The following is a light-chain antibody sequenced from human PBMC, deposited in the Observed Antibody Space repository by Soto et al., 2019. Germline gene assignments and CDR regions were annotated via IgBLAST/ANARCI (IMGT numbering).Light chain of an antibody. J-gene: IGLJ2*01. Sequence: QSALTQPPSVSGSPGQSVAISCTGAYNFVSWYQQHPGKAPKLIVYDVNKWPSGVPDRFFGSKSGNTASLTISGLQPDDEAEYYCCSYASTFILFGGGTKLTVL. CDR2: DVN. V-gene: IGLV2-11*01. CDR1: AYNF. CDR3: CSYASTFIL.